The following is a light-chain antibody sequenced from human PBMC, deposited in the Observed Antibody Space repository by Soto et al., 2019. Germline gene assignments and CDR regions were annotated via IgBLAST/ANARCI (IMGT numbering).Light chain of an antibody. J-gene: IGKJ1*01. CDR2: GAS. Sequence: EIVMTQSPATLSVSPGEGLTLSCRASQSISSSLAWYQQKAGQAPRLLIYGASTRATDIAATFTGSGSGTEFTLTISSLQSEDFAVYYCQQYNNRPPWTFGQGTKVDIK. CDR3: QQYNNRPPWT. V-gene: IGKV3-15*01. CDR1: QSISSS.